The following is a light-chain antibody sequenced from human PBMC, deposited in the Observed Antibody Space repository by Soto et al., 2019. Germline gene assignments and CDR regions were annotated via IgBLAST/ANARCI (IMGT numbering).Light chain of an antibody. J-gene: IGKJ4*01. Sequence: EIVLTQSPDTLSLSPGERATLSCRASQSVRSSYLAWYQQKPGQAPRLLIYGASRRATGIPDRFSGSWSGTDFTLTISRLEPEDFVVYYCQQYGSSLVTFGGGTKVEI. CDR3: QQYGSSLVT. CDR2: GAS. V-gene: IGKV3-20*01. CDR1: QSVRSSY.